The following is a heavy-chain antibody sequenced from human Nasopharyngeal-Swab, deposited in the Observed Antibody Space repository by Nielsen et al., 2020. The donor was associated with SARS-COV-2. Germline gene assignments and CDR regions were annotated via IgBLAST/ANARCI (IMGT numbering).Heavy chain of an antibody. J-gene: IGHJ4*02. Sequence: GASLKISCVASGFTFRPFAVGWVRQAPGKGLEWVAGITGDSKKIHYGDSVRGRFTIFKDDYKNTIYLQMNSLRGDDTARYFCARDREGGDGNWEFDSWGQGTVVTVSP. D-gene: IGHD5-24*01. CDR3: ARDREGGDGNWEFDS. V-gene: IGHV3-23*01. CDR2: ITGDSKKI. CDR1: GFTFRPFA.